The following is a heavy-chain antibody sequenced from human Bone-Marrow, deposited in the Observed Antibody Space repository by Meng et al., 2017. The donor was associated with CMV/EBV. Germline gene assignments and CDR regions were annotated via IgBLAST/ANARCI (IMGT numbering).Heavy chain of an antibody. CDR2: IYPGDSDT. CDR3: ACLPYGDGMDV. D-gene: IGHD5/OR15-5a*01. Sequence: GESLKIPCRGSGYSFTSYWIGRVRQIPGKGPGWMGIIYPGDSDTRYSPSCQGQVTISADKSISTAYLQWSSLKASDTAMYYCACLPYGDGMDVWGQGTTVTFSS. V-gene: IGHV5-51*01. CDR1: GYSFTSYW. J-gene: IGHJ6*02.